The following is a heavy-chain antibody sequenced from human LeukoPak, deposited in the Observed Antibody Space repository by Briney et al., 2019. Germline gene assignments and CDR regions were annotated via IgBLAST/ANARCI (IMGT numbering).Heavy chain of an antibody. CDR3: ARDYHNAFDI. D-gene: IGHD2-2*01. CDR1: XXXXXXXX. Sequence: GGSLRLSCAASXXXXXXXXVXXVXXXXXKXXEWISXITGSSSRLVYADSVKGRFTISRDNAKNSVYLQMNSLTDEDTAVYYCARDYHNAFDIWGQGTMVTVSS. CDR2: ITGSSSRL. J-gene: IGHJ3*02. V-gene: IGHV3-48*02.